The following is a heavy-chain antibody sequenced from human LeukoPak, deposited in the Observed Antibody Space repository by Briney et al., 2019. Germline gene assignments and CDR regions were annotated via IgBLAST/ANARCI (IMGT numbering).Heavy chain of an antibody. V-gene: IGHV1-46*01. D-gene: IGHD3-22*01. CDR2: INPSGGST. Sequence: ASVKVSCKASGYTFTSYYMHWVRQAPGQGLEWMGIINPSGGSTSYAQKFQGRVTITADESTSTAYMELSSLRSEDTAVYYCARAGGYYDSSGYYYGFDYWGQGTLVTVSS. CDR1: GYTFTSYY. CDR3: ARAGGYYDSSGYYYGFDY. J-gene: IGHJ4*02.